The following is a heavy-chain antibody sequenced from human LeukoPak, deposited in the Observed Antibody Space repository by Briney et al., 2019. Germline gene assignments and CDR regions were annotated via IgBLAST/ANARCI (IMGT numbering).Heavy chain of an antibody. Sequence: ASVKVSCKTFGYTFTSHFMHWLRQAPGQGLQWMGVINLSGAVTHYAQKFQDRVTMTWDTSTSTVYTDLYSLRSEDTAVYFCARESSGSCCHFDIWGHGTMVTVSS. D-gene: IGHD2-15*01. CDR3: ARESSGSCCHFDI. CDR1: GYTFTSHF. CDR2: INLSGAVT. J-gene: IGHJ3*02. V-gene: IGHV1-46*01.